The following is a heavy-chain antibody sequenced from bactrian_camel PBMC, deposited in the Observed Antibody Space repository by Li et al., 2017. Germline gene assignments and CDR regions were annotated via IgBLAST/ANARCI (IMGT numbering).Heavy chain of an antibody. D-gene: IGHD1*01. CDR2: IYSDGSNT. CDR1: GFTFSSYY. Sequence: HVQLVESGGGLVQPGGSLRLSCAASGFTFSSYYTNWVRQAPGRGLEWVSSIYSDGSNTNYANSVKGRFTITHDDAENTVYLQMDRLKPEDSATYYCAHDGAVIHGTFRNFIGFGQGTQVTVS. J-gene: IGHJ4*01. V-gene: IGHV3-2*01.